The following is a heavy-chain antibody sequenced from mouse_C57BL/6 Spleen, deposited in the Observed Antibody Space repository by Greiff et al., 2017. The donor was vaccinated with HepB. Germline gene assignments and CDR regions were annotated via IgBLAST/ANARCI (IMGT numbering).Heavy chain of an antibody. D-gene: IGHD1-1*01. Sequence: DVKLVESGGGLVKPGGSLKLSCAASGFTFSSYAMSWVRQTPEKRLEWVATISDGGSYTYYPDNVKGRFTISRDNAKNNLYLQMSHLKSEDTAMYYCARDPHYYGSSTFDYWGQGTTLTVSS. CDR1: GFTFSSYA. V-gene: IGHV5-4*01. J-gene: IGHJ2*01. CDR3: ARDPHYYGSSTFDY. CDR2: ISDGGSYT.